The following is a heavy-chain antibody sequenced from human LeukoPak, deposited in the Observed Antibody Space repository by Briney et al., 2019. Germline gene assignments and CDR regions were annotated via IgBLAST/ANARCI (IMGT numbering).Heavy chain of an antibody. CDR1: GLTVSSNY. CDR2: IYSGGST. Sequence: GGSLRFSCVASGLTVSSNYMNWVRQAPRQVPGKGLEWVSVIYSGGSTFYADSVTGRFTISRDTSKNTLYLQTNSPRAEDTAVYYCAGNSPNGGTRAFYIWGQGRTVTVSS. J-gene: IGHJ3*02. D-gene: IGHD1/OR15-1a*01. CDR3: AGNSPNGGTRAFYI. V-gene: IGHV3-66*01.